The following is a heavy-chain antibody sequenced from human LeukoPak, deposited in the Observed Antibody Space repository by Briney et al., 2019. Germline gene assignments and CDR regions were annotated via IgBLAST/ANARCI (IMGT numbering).Heavy chain of an antibody. J-gene: IGHJ4*02. CDR3: ASGLSIAVAGTVPFLFDY. CDR1: GGTFSSYA. Sequence: GSSVKVSCKASGGTFSSYAISWVRQAPGQGLEWMGGIIPIFGTANYAQKFRGRVTITTDESTSTAYMELSSLRSEDTAVYYCASGLSIAVAGTVPFLFDYWGQGTLVTVSS. V-gene: IGHV1-69*05. D-gene: IGHD6-19*01. CDR2: IIPIFGTA.